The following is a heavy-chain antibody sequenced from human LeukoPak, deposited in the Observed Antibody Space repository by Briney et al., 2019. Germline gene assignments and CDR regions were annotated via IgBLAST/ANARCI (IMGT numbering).Heavy chain of an antibody. V-gene: IGHV3-53*01. CDR2: IYGGSNT. J-gene: IGHJ5*02. CDR3: ASRRRSYSPFDP. CDR1: GFTVSSNY. D-gene: IGHD1-26*01. Sequence: GGSLRLSCAVSGFTVSSNYMSWVRQAPGKGLEWVSLIYGGSNTQYAASVQGRFTISGDSSKNTLYLQMNSLRVEDTAMYYCASRRRSYSPFDPWGQGTLVTVSS.